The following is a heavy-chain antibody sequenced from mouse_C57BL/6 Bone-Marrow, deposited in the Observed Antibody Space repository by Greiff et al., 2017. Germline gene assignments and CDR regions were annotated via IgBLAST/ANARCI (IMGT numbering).Heavy chain of an antibody. CDR3: AKNYDYRRGAMDY. J-gene: IGHJ4*01. CDR1: GFSLTSYG. CDR2: IWRGGST. V-gene: IGHV2-5*01. D-gene: IGHD2-4*01. Sequence: QVQLKESGPGLVQPSQSLSITCTVSGFSLTSYGVHWVRQSPGKGLEWLGVIWRGGSTDYNAAFMSRLSITKDNSKSQVFFKMNSLQADDTAIYYCAKNYDYRRGAMDYWGQGTSVTVSS.